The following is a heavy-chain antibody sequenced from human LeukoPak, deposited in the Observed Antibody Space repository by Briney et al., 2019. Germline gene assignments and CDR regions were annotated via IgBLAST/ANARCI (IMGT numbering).Heavy chain of an antibody. D-gene: IGHD2-2*03. CDR2: INSDGSST. CDR3: AREILDIVVVPAAEFDY. V-gene: IGHV3-74*01. Sequence: GGSLRLSCAASGFTFSSYWMHWVRQAPGKGLVWVSRINSDGSSTSYADSVKGRFTISRDNAKNTLYLQMNSLRAEDTAVYYCAREILDIVVVPAAEFDYWGQGTLVTVSS. CDR1: GFTFSSYW. J-gene: IGHJ4*02.